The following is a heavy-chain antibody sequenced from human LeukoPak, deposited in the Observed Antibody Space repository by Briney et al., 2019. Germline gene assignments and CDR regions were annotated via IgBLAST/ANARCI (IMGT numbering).Heavy chain of an antibody. J-gene: IGHJ4*02. D-gene: IGHD3-10*01. V-gene: IGHV4-34*01. Sequence: PSETLSLTCAVYGGSFSGYYWSWIRQPPGKGLEWIGEINHSGSTNYNPSLKSRVTISVDTSKNQFSLKLSSVTAADTAVYYCARDNYYGSGYDYWGQGTLVTVSS. CDR2: INHSGST. CDR3: ARDNYYGSGYDY. CDR1: GGSFSGYY.